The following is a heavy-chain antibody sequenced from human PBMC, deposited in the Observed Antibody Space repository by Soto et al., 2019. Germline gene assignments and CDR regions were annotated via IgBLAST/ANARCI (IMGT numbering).Heavy chain of an antibody. J-gene: IGHJ6*02. V-gene: IGHV1-8*01. D-gene: IGHD3-10*01. Sequence: ASVKVSCKASGYTFTSYDINWVRQATGQGLEWMGWMNPNSGNTGYAQKFQGRVTMTRNTSISTAYMELSSLRSEDTAVYYCARAETWFGALFLRYYYYGPDVWGQGTTVTVSS. CDR2: MNPNSGNT. CDR3: ARAETWFGALFLRYYYYGPDV. CDR1: GYTFTSYD.